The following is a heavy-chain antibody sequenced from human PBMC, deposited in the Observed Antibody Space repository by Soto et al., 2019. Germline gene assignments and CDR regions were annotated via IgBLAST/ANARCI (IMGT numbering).Heavy chain of an antibody. CDR1: GGTFSSYA. D-gene: IGHD2-15*01. Sequence: QVQLVQSGAEVKKPGSSVKVSCKASGGTFSSYAISWVRQAPGQGLEWMGGIIPIFGTANYAQKFQGRVKTTADEPTSTAYMELSSLRSEDTAVYYCARDPVHLGYCSGGSSWGGGYWGQGTLVTVSS. CDR2: IIPIFGTA. J-gene: IGHJ4*02. V-gene: IGHV1-69*01. CDR3: ARDPVHLGYCSGGSSWGGGY.